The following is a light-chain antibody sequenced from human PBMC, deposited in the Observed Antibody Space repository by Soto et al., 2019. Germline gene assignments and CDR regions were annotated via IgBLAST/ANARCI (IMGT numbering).Light chain of an antibody. V-gene: IGKV1-33*01. CDR3: QQYDNLPLT. J-gene: IGKJ4*01. Sequence: DIQMTQSPSSLSASVGDRVTITCQASQDIKNYLNWYQQKSGKAPKLLIYDASDLETGVPSRFSGSGSGTDFTFTINSLQPEDIATYYCQQYDNLPLTFGGGTKDDIK. CDR1: QDIKNY. CDR2: DAS.